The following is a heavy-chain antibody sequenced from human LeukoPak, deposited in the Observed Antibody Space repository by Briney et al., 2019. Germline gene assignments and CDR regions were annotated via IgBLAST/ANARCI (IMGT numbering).Heavy chain of an antibody. CDR1: GFTFSSYA. CDR3: ARDRAAVSWFDP. J-gene: IGHJ5*02. V-gene: IGHV4-59*01. CDR2: IYYSGSP. Sequence: PGGSLRLSCAASGFTFSSYAMSWVRQAPGKGLEWVGYIYYSGSPIYNPSLKSRVTISMDTSKNQFSLKLTSVTAADTAVYYCARDRAAVSWFDPWGQGTLVTVSS. D-gene: IGHD6-13*01.